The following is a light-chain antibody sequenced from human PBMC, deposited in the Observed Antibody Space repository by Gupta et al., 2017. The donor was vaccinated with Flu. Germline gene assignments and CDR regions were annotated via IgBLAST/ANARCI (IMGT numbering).Light chain of an antibody. V-gene: IGKV4-1*01. CDR1: QSVLYRSNIKNF. Sequence: SCKSSQSVLYRSNIKNFLAWYQQKPGQPPKLLIYWASTRESGVPDRFSGSGSGTDFTLTISSLQAEDVAIYYCHQFYTTPWTFGQGTKVEIK. J-gene: IGKJ1*01. CDR3: HQFYTTPWT. CDR2: WAS.